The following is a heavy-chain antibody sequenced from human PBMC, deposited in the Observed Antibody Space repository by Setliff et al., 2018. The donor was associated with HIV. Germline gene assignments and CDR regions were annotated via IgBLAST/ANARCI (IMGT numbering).Heavy chain of an antibody. CDR1: DGSFSGYY. Sequence: PSETLSLTCAVYDGSFSGYYWSWIRQPPGKGLEWIGEIDHSGSTNYNPSLKSRVTISVETSKNQFSLNLNSVTAADTAVYYCARDPGGLHCTSASCQGGCFDPWGQGTLVTVSS. CDR2: IDHSGST. J-gene: IGHJ5*02. D-gene: IGHD2-2*01. V-gene: IGHV4-34*01. CDR3: ARDPGGLHCTSASCQGGCFDP.